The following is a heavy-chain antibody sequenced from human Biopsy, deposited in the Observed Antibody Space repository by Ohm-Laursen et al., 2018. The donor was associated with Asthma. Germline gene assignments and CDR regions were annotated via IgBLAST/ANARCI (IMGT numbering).Heavy chain of an antibody. Sequence: SVKVSCKTSGYTFIGYHIHWVRQAPGQGLEWMGGIIPMFGTTKYTQKFQARASITADEATSTVYMELSSLRSEDTAVYYCARVLTTEEGDTWFDPWGQGTLVTVSS. CDR2: IIPMFGTT. V-gene: IGHV1-69*13. J-gene: IGHJ5*02. D-gene: IGHD4-11*01. CDR3: ARVLTTEEGDTWFDP. CDR1: GYTFIGYH.